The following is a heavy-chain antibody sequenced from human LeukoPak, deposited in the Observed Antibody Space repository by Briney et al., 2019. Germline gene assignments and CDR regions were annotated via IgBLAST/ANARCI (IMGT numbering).Heavy chain of an antibody. J-gene: IGHJ4*02. Sequence: GGSLRLSCVASGFTFSSYAMHWVRQAPGQGLEYVSSISSNGIGTKYANSVKGRFTISRDNSKNTMFLQMGSLRAEDTAVYYCARESDYDYYDSSGHDYWGQGTLVTVSS. D-gene: IGHD3-22*01. CDR3: ARESDYDYYDSSGHDY. CDR2: ISSNGIGT. CDR1: GFTFSSYA. V-gene: IGHV3-64*01.